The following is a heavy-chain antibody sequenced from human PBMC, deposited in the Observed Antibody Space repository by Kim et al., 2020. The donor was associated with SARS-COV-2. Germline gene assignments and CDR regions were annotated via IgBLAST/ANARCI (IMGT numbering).Heavy chain of an antibody. Sequence: SETLSLTCTVSGGSISSYYWSWIRQPPGKGLEWIGYIYYSGSTNYNPSLKSRVTISVDTSKNQFSLKLSSVTAADTAVYYCARHGHRNYYYYYMDVWGKGTTVTVSS. J-gene: IGHJ6*03. D-gene: IGHD2-21*01. CDR1: GGSISSYY. V-gene: IGHV4-59*08. CDR2: IYYSGST. CDR3: ARHGHRNYYYYYMDV.